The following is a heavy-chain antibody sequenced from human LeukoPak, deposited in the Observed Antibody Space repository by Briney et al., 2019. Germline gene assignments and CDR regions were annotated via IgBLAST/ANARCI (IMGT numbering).Heavy chain of an antibody. Sequence: TGRSLRLSCAASGFTFSSYAMHWVRQAPGKGLEWVAVIWYDGNKKYYADSVKGQFTVSRDNSKDTLYLQMNSLRAEDTAVYYCARANFRNDYGDFVFDYWGQGTLVTVSS. J-gene: IGHJ4*02. V-gene: IGHV3-33*08. CDR2: IWYDGNKK. D-gene: IGHD4-17*01. CDR3: ARANFRNDYGDFVFDY. CDR1: GFTFSSYA.